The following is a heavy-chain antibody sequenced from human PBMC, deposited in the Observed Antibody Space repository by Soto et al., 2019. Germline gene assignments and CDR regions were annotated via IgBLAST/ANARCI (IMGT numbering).Heavy chain of an antibody. CDR2: IYYSGSA. Sequence: QVQLQESGPGLVKPPETLSLTCTVSGASIRSFHWSWIRQTPGKGLEWIGYIYYSGSANYNPSLKSPVTFSVDTSRNQVSLKLSSVTAADTGVYYCSAAVPAEYVFPYYYMDVWGRGTTVTVSS. CDR3: SAAVPAEYVFPYYYMDV. J-gene: IGHJ6*03. CDR1: GASIRSFH. V-gene: IGHV4-59*01. D-gene: IGHD3-16*01.